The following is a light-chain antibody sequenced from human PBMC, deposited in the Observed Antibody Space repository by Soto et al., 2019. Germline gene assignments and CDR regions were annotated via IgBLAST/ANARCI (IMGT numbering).Light chain of an antibody. CDR3: HQSDSLPIT. V-gene: IGKV1-33*01. Sequence: DIQMTQSPSSLSASVGDRVTLTCRASQDISNYLNWYQQRPGKAPKLLIYDASNLERGVPSRFSGTRSGTHFTFAITSLQPEDVATYYCHQSDSLPITFGQGTRLEI. CDR2: DAS. J-gene: IGKJ5*01. CDR1: QDISNY.